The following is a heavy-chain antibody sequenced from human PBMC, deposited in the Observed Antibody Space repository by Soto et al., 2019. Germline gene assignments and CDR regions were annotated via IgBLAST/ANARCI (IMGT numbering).Heavy chain of an antibody. Sequence: EVQLVESGGGLVKPGGSLRLSCAASGFTFSSYSMGWVRQAPGKGLEWVAYISSSGSYIYYADSVKGRFTVSRDNAKKSVLLQMNSLRADDTAGYYCARGGYDLNSFDPWGQGTLVTVSS. J-gene: IGHJ5*02. CDR1: GFTFSSYS. CDR2: ISSSGSYI. CDR3: ARGGYDLNSFDP. V-gene: IGHV3-21*01. D-gene: IGHD3-22*01.